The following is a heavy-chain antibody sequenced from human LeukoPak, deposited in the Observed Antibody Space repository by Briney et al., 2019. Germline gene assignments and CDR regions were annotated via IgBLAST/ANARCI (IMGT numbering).Heavy chain of an antibody. D-gene: IGHD3-10*01. V-gene: IGHV4-31*03. CDR1: GGSISSGGYY. J-gene: IGHJ5*02. Sequence: PSQTLSLTCTVSGGSISSGGYYWSWIRQHPGKGLEWIGYIYYSGSTYYNPSLKSRVTISVDTSKNQFSLKLSSVTAADTAVYYCARSSAMVREVIRWFDPWGQGTLVTVSS. CDR2: IYYSGST. CDR3: ARSSAMVREVIRWFDP.